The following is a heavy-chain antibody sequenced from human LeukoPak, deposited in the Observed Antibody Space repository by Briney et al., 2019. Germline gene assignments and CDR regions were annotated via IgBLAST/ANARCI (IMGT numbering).Heavy chain of an antibody. J-gene: IGHJ4*02. CDR1: GYTFTSYD. Sequence: ASVKVSCKASGYTFTSYDINWVRQATGQGLEWMGWMNPNSGNTGYAQKFQGRVTMTRDMSTSIVYMELSSLRSEDTAVYYCARGSSSSWHIWGPSDFDYWGQGTLVTVSS. CDR3: ARGSSSSWHIWGPSDFDY. V-gene: IGHV1-8*01. D-gene: IGHD6-13*01. CDR2: MNPNSGNT.